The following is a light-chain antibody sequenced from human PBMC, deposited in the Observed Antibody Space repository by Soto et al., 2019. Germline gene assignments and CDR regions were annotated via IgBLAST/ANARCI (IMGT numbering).Light chain of an antibody. CDR1: SSNIGAGYD. J-gene: IGLJ2*01. CDR3: QSYDSSLSVV. CDR2: GNS. V-gene: IGLV1-40*01. Sequence: QSVLTQPPSVSGAPGQRVTISCTGSSSNIGAGYDVHWYQQLPGTAPKLLIYGNSNRPSVVPDRFSGSKSGTSASLAITGLQAEDEADYYCQSYDSSLSVVFGGGPKVTVL.